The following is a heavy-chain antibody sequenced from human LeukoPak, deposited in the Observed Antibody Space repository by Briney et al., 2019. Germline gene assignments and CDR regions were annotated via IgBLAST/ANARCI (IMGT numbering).Heavy chain of an antibody. J-gene: IGHJ6*03. Sequence: ASVKVSCKASGYTFTGYYMHWVRQAPGQGLEWMGRINPNSGGTNHAQKFQGRVTMTRDTSISTAYMELSRLRSDDTAVYYCARDRVFGELNYYYMDVWGKGTTVTVSS. CDR2: INPNSGGT. D-gene: IGHD3-10*02. CDR3: ARDRVFGELNYYYMDV. CDR1: GYTFTGYY. V-gene: IGHV1-2*06.